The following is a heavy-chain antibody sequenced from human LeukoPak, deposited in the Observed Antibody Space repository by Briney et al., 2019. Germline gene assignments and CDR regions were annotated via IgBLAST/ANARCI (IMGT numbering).Heavy chain of an antibody. Sequence: ASVKVSCKASGGTFSSYAISWVRQAPGQGLEWMGWISAYNGNTNYAQKLQGRVTMTTDTSTSTAYMELRSLRSDDTAVYYCARDLTQWLSYVGGYWGQGTLVTVSS. CDR3: ARDLTQWLSYVGGY. CDR1: GGTFSSYA. J-gene: IGHJ4*02. V-gene: IGHV1-18*01. D-gene: IGHD6-19*01. CDR2: ISAYNGNT.